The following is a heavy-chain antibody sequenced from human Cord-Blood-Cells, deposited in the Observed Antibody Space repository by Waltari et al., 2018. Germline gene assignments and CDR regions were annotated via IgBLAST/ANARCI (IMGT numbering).Heavy chain of an antibody. CDR3: ARPGRAAGTDFDY. D-gene: IGHD6-13*01. V-gene: IGHV4-39*07. Sequence: QLQLQESGPGLVQPSETLSLTRTVSGCSISSSSSYWGWIRQPPGKGLEWIGSIYYSGSTYYNPSLKSRVTISVDTSKNQFSLKLSSVTAADTAVYYCARPGRAAGTDFDYWGQGTLVTVSS. CDR2: IYYSGST. CDR1: GCSISSSSSY. J-gene: IGHJ4*02.